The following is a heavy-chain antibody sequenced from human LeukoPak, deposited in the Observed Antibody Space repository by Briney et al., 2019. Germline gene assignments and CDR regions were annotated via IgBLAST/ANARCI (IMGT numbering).Heavy chain of an antibody. CDR1: GFTLSSYA. Sequence: GGSLRLSPAASGFTLSSYAMSSVPQAPRKGLEWVSAISSTGDRTYHAHSVKGRFPISRDNSKNTLYLQMDSVRVEDTAVYYCANHFDSSASELCYFDLWGRGTLVTVSS. CDR3: ANHFDSSASELCYFDL. D-gene: IGHD3-22*01. V-gene: IGHV3-23*01. J-gene: IGHJ2*01. CDR2: ISSTGDRT.